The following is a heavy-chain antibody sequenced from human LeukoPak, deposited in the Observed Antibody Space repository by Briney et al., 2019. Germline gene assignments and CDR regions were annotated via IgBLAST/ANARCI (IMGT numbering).Heavy chain of an antibody. V-gene: IGHV3-30-3*01. J-gene: IGHJ3*02. CDR2: ISYDGSNK. D-gene: IGHD3-3*01. Sequence: GGSLRLSCAASGFTFSSYAMHWVRQAPGKGLEWVAVISYDGSNKYYADSVKGRFTISRDNSKNTLYLQMNSLRAEDTAVYYCAKHFGVVISLGRSDAFDIWGQGTMVTVSS. CDR1: GFTFSSYA. CDR3: AKHFGVVISLGRSDAFDI.